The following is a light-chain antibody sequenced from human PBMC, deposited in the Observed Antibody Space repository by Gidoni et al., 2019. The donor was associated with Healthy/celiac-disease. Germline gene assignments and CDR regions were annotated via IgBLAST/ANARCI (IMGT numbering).Light chain of an antibody. CDR1: QSVSSSY. CDR3: QQYGSSPIT. V-gene: IGKV3-20*01. CDR2: GAS. Sequence: EIVLTQSPGTLSLSPGERATLSCRASQSVSSSYLAWYQQKPGQAPRLLIYGASSRATGIPDRVSGRGSGTDLTLTISRLEPEEFAVYYCQQYGSSPITFGPGTKVDIK. J-gene: IGKJ3*01.